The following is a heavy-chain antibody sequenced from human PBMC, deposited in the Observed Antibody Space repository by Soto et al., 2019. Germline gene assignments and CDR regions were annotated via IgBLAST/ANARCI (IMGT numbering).Heavy chain of an antibody. CDR3: ARSVFR. CDR2: IYYIGST. J-gene: IGHJ4*02. Sequence: QVQLQESGPGLVKPSQTLSLTCTVSGGSISSGGYYWNWIRQHPGKGLEWIGYIYYIGSTYYNPTLTIRVTISLDTSKNQFSLKLSSVTAAVTAVYYCARSVFRWGQGTLVTVSS. CDR1: GGSISSGGYY. V-gene: IGHV4-31*03.